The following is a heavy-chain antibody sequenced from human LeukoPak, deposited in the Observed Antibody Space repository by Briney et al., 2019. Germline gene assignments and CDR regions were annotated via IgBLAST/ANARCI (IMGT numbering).Heavy chain of an antibody. V-gene: IGHV4-61*01. CDR3: ARERYDNSGGDDGFDI. J-gene: IGHJ3*02. CDR2: IYYSGST. D-gene: IGHD3-22*01. Sequence: SETLSLTCSVSGGSVNSGNYYWSWIRQPPGKGLEWIGYIYYSGSTNYNPSLKSRVTISVDTSKNQFSLKLSSVTAADTAVYYCARERYDNSGGDDGFDIWGQGTMVTVSS. CDR1: GGSVNSGNYY.